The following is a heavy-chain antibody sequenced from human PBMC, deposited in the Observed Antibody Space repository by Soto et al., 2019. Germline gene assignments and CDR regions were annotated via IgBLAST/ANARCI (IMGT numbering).Heavy chain of an antibody. J-gene: IGHJ6*02. CDR1: GFTFSSYG. Sequence: PGGSLSLSCAASGFTFSSYGMHWVRQAPGKGLEWVAVIWYDGSNKYYAXXXXGXXXXXXDXXXNTLYPQMNSLRAEDTAVYYCXXXXXXSGXSCYSNYYYGMDVWGQGTTVXVXS. CDR2: IWYDGSNK. V-gene: IGHV3-33*01. CDR3: XXXXXXSGXSCYSNYYYGMDV. D-gene: IGHD2-15*01.